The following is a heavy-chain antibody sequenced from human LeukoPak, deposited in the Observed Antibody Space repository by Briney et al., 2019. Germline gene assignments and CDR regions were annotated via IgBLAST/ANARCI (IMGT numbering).Heavy chain of an antibody. D-gene: IGHD6-13*01. CDR3: ARVPSVAAAESFDY. V-gene: IGHV4-31*03. CDR2: IYYSGST. Sequence: PSQTLSLTCTVSGGSISSGGYYWSWIRQHPGKGLGWIGYIYYSGSTYYNPSLKSRVTISVDTSKNQFSLKLSSVTAADTAVYYCARVPSVAAAESFDYWGQGTLVTVSS. J-gene: IGHJ4*02. CDR1: GGSISSGGYY.